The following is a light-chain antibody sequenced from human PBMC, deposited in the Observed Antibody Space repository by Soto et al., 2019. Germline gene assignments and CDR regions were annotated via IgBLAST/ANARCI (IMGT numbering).Light chain of an antibody. J-gene: IGKJ2*01. CDR3: QQYNDSFPYT. Sequence: FPMTQFPSTLSASVGDRVTITCRASQSISSWLAWYQQKPGKAPKLLIYDASSLESGVPSRFSGSGSGTEFTLTISSLQPEDVAAYYCQQYNDSFPYTFGQGTKVDIK. CDR2: DAS. V-gene: IGKV1-5*01. CDR1: QSISSW.